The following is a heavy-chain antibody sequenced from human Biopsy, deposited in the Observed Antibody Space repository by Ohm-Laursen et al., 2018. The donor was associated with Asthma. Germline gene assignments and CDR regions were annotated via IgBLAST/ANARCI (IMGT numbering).Heavy chain of an antibody. CDR3: ARGPELDV. J-gene: IGHJ6*02. Sequence: SETLSLTCTVSGGSISSNFYYWGWIRQPPGKGLEWVGETNERGVTNNNPSLKSRVIISIDTYWNRVSLKLTSVTAADTAVYYCARGPELDVWGQGTTVTVSS. CDR1: GGSISSNFYY. V-gene: IGHV4-39*07. CDR2: TNERGVT.